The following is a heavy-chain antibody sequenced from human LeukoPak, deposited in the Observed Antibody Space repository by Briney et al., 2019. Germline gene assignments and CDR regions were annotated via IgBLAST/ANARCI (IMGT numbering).Heavy chain of an antibody. CDR1: GFTFGNYA. D-gene: IGHD3-9*01. Sequence: GASLRLSCAASGFTFGNYAMSWVRQAPGQGLEWVSAITGSGGNTYYADSVKGRFTISRDNSKNTLYLQMNSLRDEDTAVYYCAKWGDFDVLTGYYVPDFWGQGTLVTVSS. CDR3: AKWGDFDVLTGYYVPDF. V-gene: IGHV3-23*01. CDR2: ITGSGGNT. J-gene: IGHJ4*02.